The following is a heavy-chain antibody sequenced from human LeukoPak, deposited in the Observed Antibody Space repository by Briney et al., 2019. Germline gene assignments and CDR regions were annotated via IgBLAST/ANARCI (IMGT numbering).Heavy chain of an antibody. CDR1: GGSISSGSYF. V-gene: IGHV4-61*02. Sequence: PSQTLSLTCTVSGGSISSGSYFWSWIRQPAGKGLEWIGRIYTSGSTNYNPSLKSRVTISVDTSKNQFSLKLSSVTAADTAVYYCARGTVTTYYYYYMDVWGKGTTVTVSS. D-gene: IGHD4-11*01. CDR3: ARGTVTTYYYYYMDV. CDR2: IYTSGST. J-gene: IGHJ6*03.